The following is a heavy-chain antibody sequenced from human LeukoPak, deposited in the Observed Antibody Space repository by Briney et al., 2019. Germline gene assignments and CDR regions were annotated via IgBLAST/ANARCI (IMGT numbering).Heavy chain of an antibody. D-gene: IGHD1-7*01. Sequence: AGGSLRLSCEASGFTFSGYGMHWVRQAPGKGLERVAFIAFDGSKKYYADSVKGRLTISRDNSKNTLYLHMNSLRVEDTAVYYCATGNYNRPFDYWGQGTLVTVSS. CDR2: IAFDGSKK. V-gene: IGHV3-30*02. J-gene: IGHJ4*02. CDR3: ATGNYNRPFDY. CDR1: GFTFSGYG.